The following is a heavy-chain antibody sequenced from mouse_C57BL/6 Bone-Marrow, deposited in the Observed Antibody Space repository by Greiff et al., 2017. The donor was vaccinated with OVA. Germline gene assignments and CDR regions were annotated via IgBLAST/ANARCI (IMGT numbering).Heavy chain of an antibody. Sequence: DVHLVESGGGLVQPGGSLSLSCAASGFTFTDYYMSWVRQPPGKALEWLGFIRNKANGYTTEYSASVKGRFTISRDNSQSILYLQMNALRAEDSATYYCARSSSLRSYGSTWFAYWGQGTLVTVSA. CDR1: GFTFTDYY. J-gene: IGHJ3*01. D-gene: IGHD1-1*01. CDR2: IRNKANGYTT. CDR3: ARSSSLRSYGSTWFAY. V-gene: IGHV7-3*01.